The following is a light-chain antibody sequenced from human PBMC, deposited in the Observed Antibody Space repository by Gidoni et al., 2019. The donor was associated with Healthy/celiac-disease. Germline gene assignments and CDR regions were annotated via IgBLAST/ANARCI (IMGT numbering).Light chain of an antibody. J-gene: IGKJ3*01. V-gene: IGKV1-39*01. CDR1: QSISSY. CDR3: QPSYSTVT. Sequence: DIQMTQSPSSLSASVGDRVTITCRASQSISSYLNWYQQKPRKAPKLLIYAASSLQSGVPSRFSGSGSGTDFTLTISSLQPEDFATYYCQPSYSTVTFGPGTKVDIK. CDR2: AAS.